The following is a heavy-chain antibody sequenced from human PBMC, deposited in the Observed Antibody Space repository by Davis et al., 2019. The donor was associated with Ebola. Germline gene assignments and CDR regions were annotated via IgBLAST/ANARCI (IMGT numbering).Heavy chain of an antibody. CDR3: TRHYEWLVVPAAMGYYYYMDV. CDR1: GFTFSGSA. V-gene: IGHV3-73*01. CDR2: IRSKANSYAT. D-gene: IGHD2-2*01. Sequence: GESLKISCAASGFTFSGSAMHWVRQASGKGLEWVGRIRSKANSYATAYAASVKGRFTISRDDSKNTAYLQMNSLKTEDTAVYYCTRHYEWLVVPAAMGYYYYMDVWGKGTAVIVSS. J-gene: IGHJ6*03.